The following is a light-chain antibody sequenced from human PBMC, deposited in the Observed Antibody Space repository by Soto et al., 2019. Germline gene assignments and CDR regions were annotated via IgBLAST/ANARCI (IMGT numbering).Light chain of an antibody. CDR1: QSVSSN. CDR2: GAS. Sequence: IGRTQSPATLSVSPGARATLSCRASQSVSSNLAWYQQKPGQAPRLLIYGASTRATGIPARFSGSGSGTEFTLTISSLQSEDFAVYYCQQYNNWPQTFGQGTKVDIK. J-gene: IGKJ1*01. V-gene: IGKV3-15*01. CDR3: QQYNNWPQT.